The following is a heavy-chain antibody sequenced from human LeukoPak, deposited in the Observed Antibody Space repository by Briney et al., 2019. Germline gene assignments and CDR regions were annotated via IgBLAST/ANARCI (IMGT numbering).Heavy chain of an antibody. CDR2: INHSGST. V-gene: IGHV4-34*01. D-gene: IGHD5-12*01. CDR1: GGSFSGYC. Sequence: PSETLSLACAVYGGSFSGYCWSWIRQPPGKGLEWIGEINHSGSTNYNPSLKSRVTISVDTSKNQFSLKLSSVTAADTAVYYCARGRYGGYALHPHDYWGQGTLVTVSS. J-gene: IGHJ4*02. CDR3: ARGRYGGYALHPHDY.